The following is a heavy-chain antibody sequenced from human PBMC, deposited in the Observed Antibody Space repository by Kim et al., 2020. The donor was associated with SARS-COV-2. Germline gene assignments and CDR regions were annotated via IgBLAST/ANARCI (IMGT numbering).Heavy chain of an antibody. V-gene: IGHV4-34*12. CDR2: IIPSRTT. D-gene: IGHD3-16*01. J-gene: IGHJ4*02. Sequence: IIPSRTTHYHPSPKCRVTRSVDTSKTQFSLKLSSVTAADTAVYYCARVGDWGQGTLVTVSS. CDR3: ARVGD.